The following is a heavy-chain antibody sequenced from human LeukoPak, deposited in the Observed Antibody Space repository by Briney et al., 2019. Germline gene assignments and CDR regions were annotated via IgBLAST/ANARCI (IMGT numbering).Heavy chain of an antibody. CDR3: AKARAMVRGVMDY. V-gene: IGHV3-30*18. D-gene: IGHD3-10*01. Sequence: GGSLRLSCAASGFTFSSYGMHWVRQAPGKGLEWVAVISYDGSNKYYADSVKGRFTISRDNSKNTLYLQMNSLRAEDTAVYYCAKARAMVRGVMDYWGQGTLVTVSS. CDR2: ISYDGSNK. J-gene: IGHJ4*02. CDR1: GFTFSSYG.